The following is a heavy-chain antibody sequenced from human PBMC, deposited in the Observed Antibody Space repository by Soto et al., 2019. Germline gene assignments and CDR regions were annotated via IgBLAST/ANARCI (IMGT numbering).Heavy chain of an antibody. Sequence: PSETLSLTCAVSGGSISTSNWWSWVRQPPGKGLEWIGEVYRTGSTNYNPSLESRVTVSIDKSKNQFSLKLTSVTAADTAVYYCERQGFGVLHGLVDVWGQGTTVTVSS. CDR2: VYRTGST. J-gene: IGHJ6*02. CDR3: ERQGFGVLHGLVDV. CDR1: GGSISTSNW. V-gene: IGHV4-4*02. D-gene: IGHD3-10*01.